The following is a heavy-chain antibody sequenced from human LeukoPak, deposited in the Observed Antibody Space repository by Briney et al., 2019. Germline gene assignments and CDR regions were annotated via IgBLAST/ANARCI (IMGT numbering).Heavy chain of an antibody. V-gene: IGHV3-30*02. CDR3: ARGYCSGSTCYETY. Sequence: QPGGSLRLSCAASGFTFSNYGMHWVRQAPGKGLEWVAFIWYDGSKIFYADSVKGRFTISRDDSKNTLYLQMNSLRPEDTAVYYCARGYCSGSTCYETYWGQATLVTVSS. J-gene: IGHJ4*02. CDR2: IWYDGSKI. CDR1: GFTFSNYG. D-gene: IGHD2-15*01.